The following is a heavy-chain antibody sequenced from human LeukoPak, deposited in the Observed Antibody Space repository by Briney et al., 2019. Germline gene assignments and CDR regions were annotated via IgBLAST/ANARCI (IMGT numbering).Heavy chain of an antibody. V-gene: IGHV3-21*01. CDR1: GFTFSSYS. CDR2: ISSSSSYI. J-gene: IGHJ4*02. CDR3: ARYTSVKLGYCSSTSCYRVGYFDY. D-gene: IGHD2-2*02. Sequence: PGGSLRLSCAASGFTFSSYSMNWVRQAPGKGLEWVSSISSSSSYIYYADSVKGRFTISRDNAKNSLYLQMNSLRAEDTAVYYCARYTSVKLGYCSSTSCYRVGYFDYWDQGTLVTVSS.